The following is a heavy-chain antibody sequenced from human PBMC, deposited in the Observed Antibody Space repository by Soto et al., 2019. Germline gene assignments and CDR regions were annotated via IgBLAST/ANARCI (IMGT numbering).Heavy chain of an antibody. Sequence: GASVKVSCKASGYAFSSYAITWVRQAPGQGLEWMGWISPYNGETSYAQTLHDRLTMTTDTSTSTAYMELRRLKFDDTAVYYCARAYCSGDTCYDSWGHGTLVTSPQ. CDR1: GYAFSSYA. CDR3: ARAYCSGDTCYDS. V-gene: IGHV1-18*01. D-gene: IGHD2-15*01. CDR2: ISPYNGET. J-gene: IGHJ5*01.